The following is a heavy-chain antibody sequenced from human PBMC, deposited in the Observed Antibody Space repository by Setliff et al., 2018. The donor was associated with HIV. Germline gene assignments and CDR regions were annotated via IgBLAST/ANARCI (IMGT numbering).Heavy chain of an antibody. V-gene: IGHV3-15*05. CDR1: GFTFSYVW. CDR3: TRDFSGYGDYYFDY. J-gene: IGHJ4*02. D-gene: IGHD4-17*01. CDR2: IKAKTDGGTT. Sequence: GGSLRLSCAASGFTFSYVWMSWVRQAPGKGLEWVGRIKAKTDGGTTDYAAPVKGRFTISRDDSENTLYLQMNSLKTEDTAVYYCTRDFSGYGDYYFDYWGLGTLVTVSS.